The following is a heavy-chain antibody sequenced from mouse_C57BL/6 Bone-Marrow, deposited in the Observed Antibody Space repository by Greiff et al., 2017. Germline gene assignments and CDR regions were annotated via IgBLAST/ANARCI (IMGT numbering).Heavy chain of an antibody. CDR2: ISSGSSTI. CDR1: GFTFSDYG. CDR3: ASSYYGMDY. V-gene: IGHV5-17*01. J-gene: IGHJ4*01. Sequence: EVKLEESGGGLVKPGGSLKLSCAASGFTFSDYGMHWVRQAPEKGLEWVAYISSGSSTIYYADTVKGRFTISRDNAKNTLFLQITSLRSEDTAMYYCASSYYGMDYWGQGTSVTVSS.